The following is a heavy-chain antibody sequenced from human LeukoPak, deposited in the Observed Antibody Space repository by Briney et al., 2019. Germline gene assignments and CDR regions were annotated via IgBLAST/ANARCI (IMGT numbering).Heavy chain of an antibody. J-gene: IGHJ4*02. Sequence: SETLSLTCTATGGSISSYYWSWIRKHPGKVLEWIGYIYYSGSTNYNPSLKSRVTISVDTSKNQFSLKLSSVTAADTAVYYCATQRGSYLWGTDFDYWGQGTLVTVSS. CDR2: IYYSGST. D-gene: IGHD3-16*01. CDR1: GGSISSYY. V-gene: IGHV4-59*08. CDR3: ATQRGSYLWGTDFDY.